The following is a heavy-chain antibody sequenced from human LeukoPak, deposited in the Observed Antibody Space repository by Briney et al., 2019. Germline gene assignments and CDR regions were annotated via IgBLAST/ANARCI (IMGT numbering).Heavy chain of an antibody. J-gene: IGHJ5*02. CDR3: ARDVGPGQWDWFDP. CDR2: IYTSGST. CDR1: GGSFSGYY. D-gene: IGHD1-26*01. V-gene: IGHV4-4*07. Sequence: SETLSLTCAVYGGSFSGYYWSWIRQPAGKGLEWIGRIYTSGSTNYNPSLKSRVTMSVDTSKNQFSLKLSSVTAADTAVYYCARDVGPGQWDWFDPWGQGTLVTVSS.